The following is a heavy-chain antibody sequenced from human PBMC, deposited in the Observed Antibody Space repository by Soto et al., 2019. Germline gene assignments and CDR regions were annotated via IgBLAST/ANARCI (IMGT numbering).Heavy chain of an antibody. CDR3: ARGMMYRGGQWLVPYGMDV. V-gene: IGHV6-1*01. CDR2: TYYRSKWYN. J-gene: IGHJ6*02. CDR1: GDSVSSNSAA. D-gene: IGHD6-19*01. Sequence: SQTLSLTCAISGDSVSSNSAAWNWIRQSPSRGLEWLGRTYYRSKWYNDYAVSVKSRITINPDTSKNQFSLQLNSVTPKDTAVYYCARGMMYRGGQWLVPYGMDVWGQGTTVTVSS.